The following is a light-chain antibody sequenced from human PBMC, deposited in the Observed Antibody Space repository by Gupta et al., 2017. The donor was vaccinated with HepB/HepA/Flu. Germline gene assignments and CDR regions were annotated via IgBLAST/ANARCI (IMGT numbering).Light chain of an antibody. CDR2: GAS. V-gene: IGKV3-15*01. CDR1: QSVSSN. J-gene: IGKJ4*01. CDR3: QQYNNWPLT. Sequence: EIVMTQSPGTLSVSPGERATLSCWASQSVSSNLAWYQQKPGQAPRLLIFGASTRATGIPARFIGSGSGTDFTLTISSLQSEDFALYYCQQYNNWPLTFGRGTKVEIK.